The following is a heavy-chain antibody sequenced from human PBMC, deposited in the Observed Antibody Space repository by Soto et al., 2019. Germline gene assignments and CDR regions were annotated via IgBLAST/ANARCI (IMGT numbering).Heavy chain of an antibody. CDR3: ARWGTTGGLDV. D-gene: IGHD3-16*01. Sequence: QVQLVESGGGVVQPGTSLRVSCVGSGFTFRSYVIHWVRQAPGKGLEWVALTSYDGSDKYYVDSVRGRFTTSRDNSRNTVDLQMDSLRLEDTALYYCARWGTTGGLDVWGQGTLVSVSS. J-gene: IGHJ1*01. CDR2: TSYDGSDK. V-gene: IGHV3-30*19. CDR1: GFTFRSYV.